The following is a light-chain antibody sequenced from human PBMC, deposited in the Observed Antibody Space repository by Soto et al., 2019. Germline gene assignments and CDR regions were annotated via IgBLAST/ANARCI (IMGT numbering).Light chain of an antibody. Sequence: MVLTHSPGSLSFSPVERATLSSRASHTITNNYLAWYHQKPGQAPRLLIYDASNRATGIPARFSGSGSGTDFTLTISSLEPEDFAVYYCQQRSNWPLTFGGGTKVDIK. CDR2: DAS. CDR3: QQRSNWPLT. CDR1: HTITNNY. J-gene: IGKJ4*01. V-gene: IGKV3-11*01.